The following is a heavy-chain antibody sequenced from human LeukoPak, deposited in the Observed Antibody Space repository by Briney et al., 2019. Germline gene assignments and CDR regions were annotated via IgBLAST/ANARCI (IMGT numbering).Heavy chain of an antibody. CDR1: GGSISSSSYY. D-gene: IGHD2-15*01. CDR2: IYYSGST. Sequence: PSETLSLTCTVSGGSISSSSYYWGWIRQPPGKGLEWIGSIYYSGSTYYNPSLKSRVTISVDTSKNQFSLKLSSVTAADTAVYYCARHAQVTDYCSGGSCWGFAEELVPYYYYYGMDVWGQGTTATVSS. CDR3: ARHAQVTDYCSGGSCWGFAEELVPYYYYYGMDV. V-gene: IGHV4-39*01. J-gene: IGHJ6*02.